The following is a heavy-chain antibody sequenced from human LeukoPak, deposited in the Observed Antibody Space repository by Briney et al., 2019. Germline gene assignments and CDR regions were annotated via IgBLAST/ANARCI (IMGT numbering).Heavy chain of an antibody. CDR2: VSGDGYTT. CDR1: GFTFDDYA. CDR3: AKGRVGGYDAPLDY. Sequence: GGPLRLSCAPSGFTFDDYATHWARQSPGKALQWVSLVSGDGYTTHYADSVKGRFTISRDNKKISLYLQMNSLRTEDTALYYCAKGRVGGYDAPLDYWGQGTLVTVSS. V-gene: IGHV3-43*02. D-gene: IGHD5-12*01. J-gene: IGHJ4*02.